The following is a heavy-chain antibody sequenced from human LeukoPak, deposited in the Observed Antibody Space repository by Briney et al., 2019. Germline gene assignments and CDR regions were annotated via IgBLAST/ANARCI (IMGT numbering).Heavy chain of an antibody. Sequence: GSSVKVSCKASGGTFSSYAISWVRQAPGQGLEWMGRIIPILGIANYAQKFQGRVTITADKSTSTAYMELSSLRSEDTAVYYCASGRIAAAKYYYYGVDVWGQGTTVTVSS. CDR3: ASGRIAAAKYYYYGVDV. CDR2: IIPILGIA. J-gene: IGHJ6*02. CDR1: GGTFSSYA. D-gene: IGHD6-13*01. V-gene: IGHV1-69*04.